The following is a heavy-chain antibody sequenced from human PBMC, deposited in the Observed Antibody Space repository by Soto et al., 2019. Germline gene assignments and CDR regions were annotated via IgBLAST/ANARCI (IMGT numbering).Heavy chain of an antibody. Sequence: QAQLVQSGAEVKKPGASVKVSCKASGYTFYSHSISWVRQAPGQGLEWMGRINGDYGNTRYAQKFRGRVTMTTDTSTNTVYMELTNLSSDDTAVYYCARCIQGDYYYGMDVWGQGTTVTVAS. J-gene: IGHJ6*02. CDR1: GYTFYSHS. V-gene: IGHV1-18*01. D-gene: IGHD5-18*01. CDR2: INGDYGNT. CDR3: ARCIQGDYYYGMDV.